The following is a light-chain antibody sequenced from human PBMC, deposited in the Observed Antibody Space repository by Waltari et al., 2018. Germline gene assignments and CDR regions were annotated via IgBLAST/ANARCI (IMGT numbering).Light chain of an antibody. CDR1: SGPLATISH. V-gene: IGLV8-61*01. CDR2: KAN. CDR3: LLYMGSGIWV. Sequence: QSVVTQEPSLSVCPGGTVTPTCAFSSGPLATISHASWNQQSPGQTPRTLVYKANIRSSGVPDRFSGSVLGNKAVLIITGAQAEDESTYYCLLYMGSGIWVFGGGTKLTVL. J-gene: IGLJ3*02.